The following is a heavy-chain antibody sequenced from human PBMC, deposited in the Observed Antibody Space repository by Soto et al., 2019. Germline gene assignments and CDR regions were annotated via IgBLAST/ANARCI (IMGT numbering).Heavy chain of an antibody. J-gene: IGHJ4*02. V-gene: IGHV1-18*01. CDR1: GYTFTSYG. CDR3: ARAAGIYDYIWGSLTEAEFDY. CDR2: ISAYNGNT. Sequence: ASVKVSCKASGYTFTSYGISWVRQAPGQGLEWMGWISAYNGNTNYAQKLQGRVTMTTDTSTSTAYMELRSLRSDDTAVYYCARAAGIYDYIWGSLTEAEFDYWGQGTLVTVSS. D-gene: IGHD3-16*01.